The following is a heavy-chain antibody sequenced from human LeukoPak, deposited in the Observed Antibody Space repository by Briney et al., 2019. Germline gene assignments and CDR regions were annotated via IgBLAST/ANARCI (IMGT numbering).Heavy chain of an antibody. CDR1: GGSISSYY. CDR2: IYYSGST. V-gene: IGHV4-59*12. D-gene: IGHD5-12*01. J-gene: IGHJ5*02. CDR3: ARGLAAAYDYNWFDP. Sequence: PSETLSLTRTVSGGSISSYYWSWIRQPPGKGLEWIGYIYYSGSTNYNPSLKSRVTISVDTSKNQFSLKLSSVTAADTAVYFCARGLAAAYDYNWFDPWGQGTLVTVSS.